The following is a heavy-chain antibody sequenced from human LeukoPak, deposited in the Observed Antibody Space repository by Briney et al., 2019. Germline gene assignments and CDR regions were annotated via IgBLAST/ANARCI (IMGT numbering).Heavy chain of an antibody. V-gene: IGHV3-64*01. CDR1: GFTFSSYA. CDR2: ISSNGGST. J-gene: IGHJ4*02. CDR3: ARSPKQLAHFDY. Sequence: GGSLRLSCAASGFTFSSYAMPWVRQAPGKGLEYVSAISSNGGSTYYANSVKGRFTISRDNSKNTLYLQMGSLRAEDMAVYYCARSPKQLAHFDYWGQGTLVTVSS. D-gene: IGHD6-6*01.